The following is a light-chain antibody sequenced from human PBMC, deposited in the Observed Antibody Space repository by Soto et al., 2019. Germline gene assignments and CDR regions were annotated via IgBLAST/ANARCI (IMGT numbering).Light chain of an antibody. CDR1: QTITSSY. CDR2: STS. CDR3: QQYGGSTGT. Sequence: EIVLTQSPATLSLSPGERATLSCRASQTITSSYLAWYQQRPGQIPRLLIYSTSSRTGGVPDRFSGSGSGTDFTLTIGRLEPEDFAVYYCQQYGGSTGTFGQGTKV. J-gene: IGKJ1*01. V-gene: IGKV3-20*01.